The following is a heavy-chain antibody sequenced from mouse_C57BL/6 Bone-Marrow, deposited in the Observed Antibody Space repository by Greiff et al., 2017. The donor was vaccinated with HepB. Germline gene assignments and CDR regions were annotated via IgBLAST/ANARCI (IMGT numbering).Heavy chain of an antibody. CDR3: ASTAQATSWFAY. CDR2: INPSNGGT. J-gene: IGHJ3*01. Sequence: LQQPGTELVKPGASVKLSCKASGYTFTSYWMHWVKQRPGQGLEWIGNINPSNGGTNYNEKFKSKATLTVDKSSSTAYMQLSSLTSDDSAVYYCASTAQATSWFAYWGQVTLVTVSA. D-gene: IGHD3-2*02. CDR1: GYTFTSYW. V-gene: IGHV1-53*01.